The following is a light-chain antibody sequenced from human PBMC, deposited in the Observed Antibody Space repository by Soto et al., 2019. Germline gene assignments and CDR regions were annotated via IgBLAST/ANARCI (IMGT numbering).Light chain of an antibody. Sequence: DIPMTQSPSTLSASVGDRVTITCRASQSISSWLAWYQQKPGKAPKLLIYKASSLESGVPSRFSGSGSGTEFTLAISSLQPDDFATYYCQHYNGFPYTFGQGTKLEIK. CDR3: QHYNGFPYT. CDR1: QSISSW. V-gene: IGKV1-5*03. J-gene: IGKJ2*01. CDR2: KAS.